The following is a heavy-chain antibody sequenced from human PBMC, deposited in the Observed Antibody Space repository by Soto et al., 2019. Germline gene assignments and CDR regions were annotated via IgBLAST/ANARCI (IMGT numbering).Heavy chain of an antibody. Sequence: SVKVSCKTSGYTFTSYDINWVRQAPGQGLEWVGWMNTNSDDTRSAQKFRGRLTLTRDKSMRAVYMKLSNLRPDDSAVYYCAREWSAAGHFYGMDVWGQGTTVTVSS. CDR2: MNTNSDDT. J-gene: IGHJ6*02. CDR3: AREWSAAGHFYGMDV. CDR1: GYTFTSYD. D-gene: IGHD6-13*01. V-gene: IGHV1-8*01.